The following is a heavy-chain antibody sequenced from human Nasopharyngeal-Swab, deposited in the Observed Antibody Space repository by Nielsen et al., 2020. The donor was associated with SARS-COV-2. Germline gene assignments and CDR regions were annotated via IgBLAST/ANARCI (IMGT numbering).Heavy chain of an antibody. D-gene: IGHD3-9*01. V-gene: IGHV1-58*01. J-gene: IGHJ4*02. Sequence: WVRQAPGQRLEWIGWIVVGSGNTYYAQKFQERVTITRDMSTSTAYMELSSLRSEATAVYYCAAGVTGYYGDYWGQGTLVTVSS. CDR3: AAGVTGYYGDY. CDR2: IVVGSGNT.